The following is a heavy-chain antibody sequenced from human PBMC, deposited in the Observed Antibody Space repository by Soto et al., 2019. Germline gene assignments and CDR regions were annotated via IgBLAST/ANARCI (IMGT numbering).Heavy chain of an antibody. Sequence: QVPLVQSGAEVKKPGSSVTVSCKASGGTFSSYAIHWVRQAPGQGLEWMGGIIPMYGPAKYAQRFQGRVTITADESTTTVYMELTSLTSQDTAVYYCARVTSMVRGVTYNRFDPWRHGTPVPVSS. J-gene: IGHJ5*02. CDR3: ARVTSMVRGVTYNRFDP. V-gene: IGHV1-69*01. CDR2: IIPMYGPA. D-gene: IGHD3-10*01. CDR1: GGTFSSYA.